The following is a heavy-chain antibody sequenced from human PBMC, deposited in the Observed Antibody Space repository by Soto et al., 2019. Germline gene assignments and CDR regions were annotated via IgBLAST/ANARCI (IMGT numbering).Heavy chain of an antibody. Sequence: QVQLVESGGGVVQPGRSLRLSCAASGFTFSSYAMHWVRQARGKGLEWVAVISYDGSNKYYADSVKGRFTISRDNSKNTLYLQMNSLRAEDTAVYYCARAGIVVVPAASPGDYWGQGTLVTVSS. J-gene: IGHJ4*02. CDR3: ARAGIVVVPAASPGDY. CDR2: ISYDGSNK. D-gene: IGHD2-2*01. V-gene: IGHV3-30-3*01. CDR1: GFTFSSYA.